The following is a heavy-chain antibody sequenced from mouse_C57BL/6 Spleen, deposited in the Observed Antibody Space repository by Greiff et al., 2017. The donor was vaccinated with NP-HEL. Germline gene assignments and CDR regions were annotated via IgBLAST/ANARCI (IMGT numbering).Heavy chain of an antibody. CDR3: AYSNYGSYAMDY. Sequence: VQLQQSGAELVKPGASVKLSCTASGFNIKDYYMHWVKQRTEQGLEWIGRIDPEDGDTKYAQKFQGKATITADTSSNTAYLQLSSLTSEDTAVYYCAYSNYGSYAMDYWGQGTSVTVSS. J-gene: IGHJ4*01. CDR1: GFNIKDYY. D-gene: IGHD2-5*01. V-gene: IGHV14-2*01. CDR2: IDPEDGDT.